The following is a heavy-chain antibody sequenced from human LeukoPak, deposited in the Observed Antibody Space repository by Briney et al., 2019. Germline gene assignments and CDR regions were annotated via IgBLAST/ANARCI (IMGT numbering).Heavy chain of an antibody. J-gene: IGHJ4*02. D-gene: IGHD1-26*01. Sequence: PSETLSLTCTVSGGSISSGGYYWSWIRQHPGKGLEWIGYIYYSGSTYYNPSLKSRVTISVDTSKNQFSLKLSSVTAADTAVYYCALNQKCSGSYDYWGQGTLVTVSS. CDR3: ALNQKCSGSYDY. V-gene: IGHV4-31*03. CDR2: IYYSGST. CDR1: GGSISSGGYY.